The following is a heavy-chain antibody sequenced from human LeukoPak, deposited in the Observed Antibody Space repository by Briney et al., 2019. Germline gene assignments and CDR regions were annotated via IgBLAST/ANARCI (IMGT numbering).Heavy chain of an antibody. CDR2: SNSDGSRT. CDR1: GFTFSIYW. Sequence: PGGSLRLSCAVSGFTFSIYWMHWVRQAPGKGLVWVAHSNSDGSRTSYADSVKGRFTISRDNAKNTLYPQMNSLRAEDTAVYYCARDRTYGFDVWGQGTMVTVSS. CDR3: ARDRTYGFDV. V-gene: IGHV3-74*01. J-gene: IGHJ3*01. D-gene: IGHD3/OR15-3a*01.